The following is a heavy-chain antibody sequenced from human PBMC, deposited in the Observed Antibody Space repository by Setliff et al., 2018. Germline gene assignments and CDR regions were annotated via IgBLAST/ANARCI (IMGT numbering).Heavy chain of an antibody. CDR2: ISGSGGST. CDR3: AKAPGQWLGMLNWFDP. V-gene: IGHV3-23*01. D-gene: IGHD6-19*01. Sequence: GGSLRLSCAASGFTFSSYAMSWVRQAPGKGLEWVSAISGSGGSTYYADSVKGRFTIFRDNSKNTLYLQMNGMRAEDTAGYYCAKAPGQWLGMLNWFDPWGQGTLVTVSS. J-gene: IGHJ5*02. CDR1: GFTFSSYA.